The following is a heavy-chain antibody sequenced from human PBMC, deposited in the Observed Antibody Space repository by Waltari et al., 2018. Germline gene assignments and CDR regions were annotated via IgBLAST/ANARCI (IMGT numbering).Heavy chain of an antibody. CDR1: GYSISSGYY. Sequence: QVQLQESGPGLVKPSETLSLTCTVSGYSISSGYYWGWIRQPPGKGLEWIGSIYHSGSTYYNPSLKSRVTISVDTSKNQFSLKLSSVTAADTAVYYCARDQGYYDFWSGYYLSLFDYWGQGTLVTVSS. V-gene: IGHV4-38-2*02. D-gene: IGHD3-3*01. CDR2: IYHSGST. J-gene: IGHJ4*02. CDR3: ARDQGYYDFWSGYYLSLFDY.